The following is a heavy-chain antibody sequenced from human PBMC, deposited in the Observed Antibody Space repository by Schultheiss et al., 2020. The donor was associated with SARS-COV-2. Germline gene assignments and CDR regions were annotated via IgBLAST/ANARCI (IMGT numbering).Heavy chain of an antibody. J-gene: IGHJ4*02. D-gene: IGHD6-19*01. V-gene: IGHV1-69*04. Sequence: SVKVFCKASENTFTGCYMHWVRQAPGQGLEWMGRIIPILGIANYAQKFQGRVTITADKSTSTAYMELSSLRSEDTAVYYCARDPIAVAAPFDYWGQGTLVTVSS. CDR3: ARDPIAVAAPFDY. CDR2: IIPILGIA. CDR1: ENTFTGCY.